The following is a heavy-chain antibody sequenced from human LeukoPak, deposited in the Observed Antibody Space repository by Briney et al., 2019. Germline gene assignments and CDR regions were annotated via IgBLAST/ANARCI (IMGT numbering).Heavy chain of an antibody. CDR3: AKDLVTGSLDY. D-gene: IGHD3-10*01. CDR2: ISGSGGSR. Sequence: PGGSLRLSCAASGFTFSSYAMTWVRQAPGKGLEWVSSISGSGGSRDYADSVKGRFTISRGNSKNTLYLQMTSLRAEDTAVYYCAKDLVTGSLDYWGQGTLVTVSS. V-gene: IGHV3-23*01. CDR1: GFTFSSYA. J-gene: IGHJ4*02.